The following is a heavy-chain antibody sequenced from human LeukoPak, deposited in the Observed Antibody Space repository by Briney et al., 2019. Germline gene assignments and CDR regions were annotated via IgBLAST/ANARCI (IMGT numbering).Heavy chain of an antibody. CDR2: ISDDGSNK. V-gene: IGHV3-30*03. CDR1: GFSFSSYG. CDR3: EGWERPFDY. D-gene: IGHD1-26*01. Sequence: GGSLRLSCAASGFSFSSYGMHWVRQAPGKGLEWVADISDDGSNKYYVDSVKGRFTISRDNSKNTVYLQMNSLRAEDTAVYYCEGWERPFDYWGQGTLVTVSS. J-gene: IGHJ4*02.